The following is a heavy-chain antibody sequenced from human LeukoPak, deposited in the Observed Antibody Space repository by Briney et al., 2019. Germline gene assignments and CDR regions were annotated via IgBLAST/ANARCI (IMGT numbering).Heavy chain of an antibody. Sequence: GGSLRLSCAASGFTFDDYGMSWVRQAPGRGLEWVSYVSSSSSYTNYADSVRGRFTISRDNAEDTLYLQMNSLRAEDTAVYYCARDWTYYYDSNGYYRAFDIWGQGTMVTVSS. CDR2: VSSSSSYT. J-gene: IGHJ3*02. D-gene: IGHD3-22*01. CDR3: ARDWTYYYDSNGYYRAFDI. V-gene: IGHV3-11*06. CDR1: GFTFDDYG.